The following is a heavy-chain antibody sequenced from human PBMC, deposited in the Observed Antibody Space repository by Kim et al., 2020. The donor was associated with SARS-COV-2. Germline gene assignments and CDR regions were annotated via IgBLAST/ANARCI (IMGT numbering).Heavy chain of an antibody. CDR1: GYSFTSYW. Sequence: GESLKISCKGSGYSFTSYWIGWVRQMPGKGLEWMGIIYPGDSDTRYSPSFQGQVTISADKSISTAYLQWSSLKASDTAMYYCARLGSTGTVSAFIDYWGQGTLVTVSS. V-gene: IGHV5-51*01. CDR3: ARLGSTGTVSAFIDY. D-gene: IGHD1-1*01. CDR2: IYPGDSDT. J-gene: IGHJ4*02.